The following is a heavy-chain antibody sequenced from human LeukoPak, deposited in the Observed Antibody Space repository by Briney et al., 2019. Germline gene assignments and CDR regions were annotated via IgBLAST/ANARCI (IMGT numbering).Heavy chain of an antibody. V-gene: IGHV3-30*02. D-gene: IGHD6-13*01. Sequence: GGSLRLSCAASGFTFSGYGMHWVRQAPGKGLEWVAFIRYDGSNKYYADSVKGRFTISRDNSKNTLYLQMNSLRAEDTAVYYCAKDTGSSSSGGLLDYWGQGTLVTVSS. J-gene: IGHJ4*02. CDR2: IRYDGSNK. CDR1: GFTFSGYG. CDR3: AKDTGSSSSGGLLDY.